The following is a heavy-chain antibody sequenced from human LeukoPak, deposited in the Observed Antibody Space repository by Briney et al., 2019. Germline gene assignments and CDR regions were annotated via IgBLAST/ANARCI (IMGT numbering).Heavy chain of an antibody. D-gene: IGHD3-10*01. CDR3: ARDQTGYYGSGDYMDV. V-gene: IGHV1-69*06. CDR2: IIPIFGTA. Sequence: GASVKVSCKASGGTFSSYAISWVRQAPGQGLEWMGGIIPIFGTANYAQKFQGRVTITADKSTSTAYMELSSLRSEDTAVYYCARDQTGYYGSGDYMDVWGKGTTVTVSS. CDR1: GGTFSSYA. J-gene: IGHJ6*03.